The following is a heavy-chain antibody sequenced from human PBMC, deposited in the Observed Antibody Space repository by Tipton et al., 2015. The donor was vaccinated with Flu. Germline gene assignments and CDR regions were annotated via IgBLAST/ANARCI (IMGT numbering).Heavy chain of an antibody. D-gene: IGHD2-2*01. CDR3: AKGWGGYHLPLGAFDI. Sequence: SLRLSCAASGFTFSNYAMSWVRQAPGKGLEWVSGISGSGGNTYYADSVKGRFTISRDNSKNRLYLQMNSLGADDTAIYYCAKGWGGYHLPLGAFDIWGQGTMVTVSS. J-gene: IGHJ3*02. CDR1: GFTFSNYA. CDR2: ISGSGGNT. V-gene: IGHV3-23*01.